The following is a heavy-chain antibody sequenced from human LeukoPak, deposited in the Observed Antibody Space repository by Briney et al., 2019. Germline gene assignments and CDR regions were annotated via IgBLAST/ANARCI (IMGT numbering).Heavy chain of an antibody. D-gene: IGHD3-22*01. CDR2: IYYSGST. Sequence: PGGSLRLSCAASGFTFSSYAMSWIRQPPGKGLEWIGYIYYSGSTNYNPSLKSRVTISVDTSKNQFSLKLSSVTAADTAVYYCARGVLSGGYYDSSGYLNFDYWGQGTLVTVSS. V-gene: IGHV4-59*08. CDR1: GFTFSSYA. J-gene: IGHJ4*02. CDR3: ARGVLSGGYYDSSGYLNFDY.